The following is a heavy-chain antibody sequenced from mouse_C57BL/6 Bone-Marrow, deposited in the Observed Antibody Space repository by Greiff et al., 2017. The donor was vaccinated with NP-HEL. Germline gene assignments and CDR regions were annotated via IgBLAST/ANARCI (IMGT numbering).Heavy chain of an antibody. CDR3: AMSGGYYYFDY. J-gene: IGHJ2*01. D-gene: IGHD1-1*01. CDR2: IYPRSGNT. V-gene: IGHV1-81*01. Sequence: QVQLQQSGAELARPGASVKLSCKASGYTFTSYGISWVKQRTGQGLEWIGEIYPRSGNTYYNEKFKGKATLTVDKSSSTAYMQLSSLTSEDSAVYYCAMSGGYYYFDYWGQGTTLTVSS. CDR1: GYTFTSYG.